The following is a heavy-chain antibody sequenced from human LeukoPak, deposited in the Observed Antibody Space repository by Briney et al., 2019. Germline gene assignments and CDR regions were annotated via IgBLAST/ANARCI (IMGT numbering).Heavy chain of an antibody. D-gene: IGHD2-15*01. V-gene: IGHV3-7*03. CDR1: GFTFSSYW. Sequence: PGGSLRLSCAASGFTFSSYWMSWVRQAPGKGLEWVANIKQDGSEKYYVDSVEGRFTISRDNAKNSLYLQMNSLRAEDTAVYYCTLGYCSGGSCYSAYWGQGTLVTVSS. CDR3: TLGYCSGGSCYSAY. J-gene: IGHJ4*02. CDR2: IKQDGSEK.